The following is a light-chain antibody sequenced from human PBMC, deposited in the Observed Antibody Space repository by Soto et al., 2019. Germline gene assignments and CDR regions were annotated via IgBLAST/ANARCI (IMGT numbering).Light chain of an antibody. CDR1: TSNIGDNP. CDR3: STWDDALDAYV. J-gene: IGLJ1*01. Sequence: QLVLPQPPSASATPGQRVTISCSGGTSNIGDNPVNWYQHLPGAAPTLLIYNNDQRPSGVPDRFSGSKSGASASLAISGLRSEDEADYYCSTWDDALDAYVFGTGTKVTVL. CDR2: NND. V-gene: IGLV1-44*01.